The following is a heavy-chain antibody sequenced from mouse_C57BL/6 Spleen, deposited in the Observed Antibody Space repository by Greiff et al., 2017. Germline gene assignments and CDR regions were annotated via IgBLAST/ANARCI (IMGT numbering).Heavy chain of an antibody. J-gene: IGHJ4*01. CDR1: GYSITSGYD. Sequence: EVQLQQSGPGMVKPSPSLSLTCTVTGYSITSGYDWHWIRHFPGNKLEWMGYISYSGSTNYNPSLKSRISITHDTSKNHFFLKLNSVTTEDTATYYCARGGIPLYAMDYWGQGTSVTVSS. CDR2: ISYSGST. CDR3: ARGGIPLYAMDY. V-gene: IGHV3-1*01.